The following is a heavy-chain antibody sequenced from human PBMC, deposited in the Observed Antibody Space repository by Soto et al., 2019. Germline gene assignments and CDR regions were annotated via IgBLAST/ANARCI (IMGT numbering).Heavy chain of an antibody. V-gene: IGHV3-74*01. Sequence: EVQLVESGGGLVQRGGSLRLSCEASGFTLNDYWMHWVRQVPGKGLVLVARINADVTSASYADSVKGRFTISRDNAKNTVYLLMNSLRAEDSAVYYCARRGPYNYGPRGSRVAAFWGLGTLVTLSS. D-gene: IGHD5-18*01. CDR3: ARRGPYNYGPRGSRVAAF. CDR1: GFTLNDYW. J-gene: IGHJ4*02. CDR2: INADVTSA.